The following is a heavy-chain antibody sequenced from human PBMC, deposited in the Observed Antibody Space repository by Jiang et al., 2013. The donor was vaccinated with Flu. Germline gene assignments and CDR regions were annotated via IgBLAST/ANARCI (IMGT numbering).Heavy chain of an antibody. D-gene: IGHD4-17*01. J-gene: IGHJ4*01. V-gene: IGHV2-70*11. CDR3: ARTTTVTPHFDY. CDR2: IDWDDDK. CDR1: GFSLSASGMC. Sequence: KPTQTLTLTCSFSGFSLSASGMCVSWIRQPPGKALEWLARIDWDDDKYYSTSLKTRLTISKDTSKNXVVLIMTNMDPVDTATYYCARTTTVTPHFDYWGPEPWSPSPQ.